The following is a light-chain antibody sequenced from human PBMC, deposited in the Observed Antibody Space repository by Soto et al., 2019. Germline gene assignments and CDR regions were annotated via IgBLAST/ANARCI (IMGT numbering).Light chain of an antibody. CDR2: GAS. J-gene: IGKJ4*01. Sequence: EIVLTQSPGTLSLSPGERATLSCRASQSVSSNYLAWYQQKLGQAPRLLIYGASSRATGIPDRFSGSGSGTDFTLTISRLEPEDFAVYYCQYGGSPLVTFGGGTKVEIK. CDR3: QYGGSPLVT. CDR1: QSVSSNY. V-gene: IGKV3-20*01.